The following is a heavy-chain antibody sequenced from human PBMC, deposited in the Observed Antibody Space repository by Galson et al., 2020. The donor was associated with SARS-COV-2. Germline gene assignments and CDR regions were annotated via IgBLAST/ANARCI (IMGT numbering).Heavy chain of an antibody. D-gene: IGHD4-17*01. J-gene: IGHJ3*02. Sequence: DGSNKYYADSVKGRFTISRDNSKNTLYLQMNSLRAEDTAVYYCARGYGDYLDAFDIWGQGTMVTVSS. CDR2: DGSNK. CDR3: ARGYGDYLDAFDI. V-gene: IGHV3-33*01.